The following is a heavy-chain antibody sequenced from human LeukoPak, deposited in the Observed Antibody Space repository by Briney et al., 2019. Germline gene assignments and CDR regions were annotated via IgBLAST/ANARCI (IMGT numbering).Heavy chain of an antibody. V-gene: IGHV4-39*07. Sequence: SETLSLTCTVSGGSISSSSYYWGWIRQPPGKGLEWIGSIYYSGSTYYNPSLKSRVTISVDTSKNQFSLKLSSVTAADTAVYYCARGLISSSWYAEYFQHWGQGTLVTVSS. CDR1: GGSISSSSYY. J-gene: IGHJ1*01. CDR2: IYYSGST. CDR3: ARGLISSSWYAEYFQH. D-gene: IGHD6-13*01.